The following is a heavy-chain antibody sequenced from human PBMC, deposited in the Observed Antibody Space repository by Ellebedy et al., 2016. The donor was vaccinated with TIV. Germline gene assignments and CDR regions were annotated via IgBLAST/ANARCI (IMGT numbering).Heavy chain of an antibody. CDR2: IYYSGIT. V-gene: IGHV4-30-4*01. J-gene: IGHJ6*02. CDR3: AKENYGMDV. CDR1: GGSISSDDYY. Sequence: MLSETLSLTCTVSGGSISSDDYYWSWIRQPPGKGLEWIGYIYYSGITYYNPSLKSRVTISVDKSKNQFSLKLTSVSAADTAVYYCAKENYGMDVWGQGTTVIVSS.